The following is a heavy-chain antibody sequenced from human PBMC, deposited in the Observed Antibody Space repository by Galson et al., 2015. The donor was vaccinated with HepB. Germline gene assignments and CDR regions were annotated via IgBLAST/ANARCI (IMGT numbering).Heavy chain of an antibody. Sequence: SVKVSCKASGYTFTDYYMHWVRQAPGQGLEWMGWINPNSGGANYAQKFQGRVTMTRDTSVSTANMELSRLRSDDTAVYYCARAVDYFDSWGQGTLVTVSS. CDR2: INPNSGGA. J-gene: IGHJ4*02. CDR3: ARAVDYFDS. CDR1: GYTFTDYY. V-gene: IGHV1-2*02.